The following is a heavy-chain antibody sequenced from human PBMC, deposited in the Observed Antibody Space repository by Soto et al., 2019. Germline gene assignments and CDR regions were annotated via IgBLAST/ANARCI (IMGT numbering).Heavy chain of an antibody. CDR2: IFHDGNT. Sequence: LETLSLTCAVSGASTGSGGWWSWVRQPPGKGLEWIAEIFHDGNTNYSPSLKSRVTISVDKSQNQFSLNVYSVTAADTAVYYCARHEGWTGPDQWGQGTLVTVSS. D-gene: IGHD2-8*02. CDR3: ARHEGWTGPDQ. V-gene: IGHV4-4*02. J-gene: IGHJ5*02. CDR1: GASTGSGGW.